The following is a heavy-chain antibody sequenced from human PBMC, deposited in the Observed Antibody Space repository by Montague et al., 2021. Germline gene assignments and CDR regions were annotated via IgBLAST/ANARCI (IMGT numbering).Heavy chain of an antibody. V-gene: IGHV3-74*01. Sequence: SLRLSCAASGFSLSSYWMHWVRQAPGKGLLWVSRITLDGSSTNFADSVKGRFTTSRDNAKNTLYLQMNSLRVEDTAVYYCARTLASAAPGAFDIWGQGTMVTVSS. D-gene: IGHD6-13*01. CDR2: ITLDGSST. J-gene: IGHJ3*02. CDR1: GFSLSSYW. CDR3: ARTLASAAPGAFDI.